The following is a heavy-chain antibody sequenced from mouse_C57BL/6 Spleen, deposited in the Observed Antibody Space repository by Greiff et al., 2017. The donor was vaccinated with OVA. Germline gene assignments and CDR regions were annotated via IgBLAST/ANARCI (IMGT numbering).Heavy chain of an antibody. V-gene: IGHV1-18*01. CDR2: INPNNGGT. J-gene: IGHJ4*01. CDR1: GYTFTDYN. Sequence: EVQLQESGPELVKPGASVKIPCKASGYTFTDYNMAWVKQSHGKSLEWIGDINPNNGGTIYNQKFKGKATLTVDKSSSTAYMELRSLTSEDTAVYYCARYGYYYGSSYYAMDYWGQGTSVTGSS. D-gene: IGHD1-1*01. CDR3: ARYGYYYGSSYYAMDY.